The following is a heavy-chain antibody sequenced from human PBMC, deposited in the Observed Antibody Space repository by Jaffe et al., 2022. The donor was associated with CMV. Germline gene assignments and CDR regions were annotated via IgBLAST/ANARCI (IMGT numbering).Heavy chain of an antibody. CDR2: IYYSGST. D-gene: IGHD6-19*01. Sequence: QVQLQESGPGLVKPSETLSLTCTVSGGSISSYYWSWIRQPPGKGLEWIGYIYYSGSTNYNPSLKSRVTISVDTSKNQFSLKLSSVTAADTAVYYCARDGEQWPFDYWGQGTLVTVSS. CDR3: ARDGEQWPFDY. V-gene: IGHV4-59*01. J-gene: IGHJ4*02. CDR1: GGSISSYY.